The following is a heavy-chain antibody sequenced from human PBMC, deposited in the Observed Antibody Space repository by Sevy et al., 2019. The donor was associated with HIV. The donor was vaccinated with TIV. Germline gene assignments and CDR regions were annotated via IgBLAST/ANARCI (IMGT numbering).Heavy chain of an antibody. CDR1: GYTFTASY. Sequence: ASVKVSCKASGYTFTASYMHWVRQAPGQGLEWMGWINLNSGGTDYAQKFQGRVTMTRDTSISTTYMELTRLTSDDTAVYYCARDPDEYSSSLNGMDVWGQGTSVTSP. J-gene: IGHJ6*02. D-gene: IGHD6-6*01. CDR3: ARDPDEYSSSLNGMDV. CDR2: INLNSGGT. V-gene: IGHV1-2*02.